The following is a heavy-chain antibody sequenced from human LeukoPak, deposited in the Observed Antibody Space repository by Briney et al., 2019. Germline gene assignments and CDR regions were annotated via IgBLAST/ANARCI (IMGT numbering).Heavy chain of an antibody. V-gene: IGHV3-23*01. CDR1: GFTFSSYA. J-gene: IGHJ6*03. D-gene: IGHD3-22*01. Sequence: GGSLRLSCAASGFTFSSYAMSWVRQAPGKGLEWVSAISGSGGSTYYADSVKGRFTISRDNSKNTLYLQMNSLRAEDTAVYYCAKVFDYYDSSGRRGYMDVWGKGTTVTVSS. CDR2: ISGSGGST. CDR3: AKVFDYYDSSGRRGYMDV.